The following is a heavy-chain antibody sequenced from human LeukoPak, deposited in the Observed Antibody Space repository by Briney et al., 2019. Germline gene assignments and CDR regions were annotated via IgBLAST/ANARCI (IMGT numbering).Heavy chain of an antibody. CDR1: GYTFTGYY. J-gene: IGHJ6*02. V-gene: IGHV1-2*04. Sequence: ASVKVSCKASGYTFTGYYMHWVRQAPGQGLEWMGWINPNSGGTNYAQKFQGWVTITRDTSISTAFMELSRLRSDDTAVYYCAREAMVRGRYYYYGMDVWGQGTTVTVSS. D-gene: IGHD3-10*01. CDR3: AREAMVRGRYYYYGMDV. CDR2: INPNSGGT.